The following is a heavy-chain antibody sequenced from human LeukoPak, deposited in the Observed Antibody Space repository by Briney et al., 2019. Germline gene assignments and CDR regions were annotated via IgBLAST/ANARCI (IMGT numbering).Heavy chain of an antibody. V-gene: IGHV4-34*01. CDR1: GGSISGYY. J-gene: IGHJ4*02. D-gene: IGHD3-10*01. Sequence: SETLCLSCAVYGGSISGYYWTWIRQSPGKGLEWVGEINHSGSTDYHPSLKSRVTISSDISKNQFSLRLTSVTAADTVAYYCERADGSGRYYSPLDSRSPRTLVTASS. CDR3: ERADGSGRYYSPLDS. CDR2: INHSGST.